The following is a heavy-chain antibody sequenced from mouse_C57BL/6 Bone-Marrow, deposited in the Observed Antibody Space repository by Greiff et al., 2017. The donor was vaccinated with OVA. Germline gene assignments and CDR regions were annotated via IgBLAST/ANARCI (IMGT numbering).Heavy chain of an antibody. J-gene: IGHJ3*01. D-gene: IGHD2-1*01. V-gene: IGHV5-4*03. CDR1: GFTFSSYA. CDR3: ARGGNYGKAWFAY. CDR2: ISDGGSYT. Sequence: EVNVVESGGGLVKPGGSLKLSCAASGFTFSSYAMSWVRQTPEKRLEWVATISDGGSYTYYPDNVKGRFTISRDNAKNNLYLQMSHLKSEDTAMYYCARGGNYGKAWFAYWGQGTLVTVSA.